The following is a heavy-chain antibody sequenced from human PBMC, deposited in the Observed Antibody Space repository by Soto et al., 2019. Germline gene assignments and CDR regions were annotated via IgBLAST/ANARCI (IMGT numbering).Heavy chain of an antibody. J-gene: IGHJ5*02. Sequence: GGSLRLSCAASGFTFSSYSMNWVRQAPGKGLEWVSYISSSSSTIYYADSVKGRFTISRDNAKNSLYLQMNSLRAEDTAVYYCARNVVYSSGWSWFDPWGQGTLVTVSS. CDR3: ARNVVYSSGWSWFDP. CDR2: ISSSSSTI. D-gene: IGHD6-19*01. V-gene: IGHV3-48*01. CDR1: GFTFSSYS.